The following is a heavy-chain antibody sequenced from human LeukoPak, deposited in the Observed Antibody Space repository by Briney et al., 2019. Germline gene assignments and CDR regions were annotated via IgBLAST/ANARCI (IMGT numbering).Heavy chain of an antibody. D-gene: IGHD6-19*01. V-gene: IGHV5-51*01. Sequence: GESLKISCKGSGYSFTSYWIGWVRQMHGKGLEWMGIIFPGDSDTRYSPSFQGQVTISADTSISTAYLQWSSLKASDTAMYYCAIAVAGTWGYFDYWGQGTLVTVSS. J-gene: IGHJ4*02. CDR3: AIAVAGTWGYFDY. CDR1: GYSFTSYW. CDR2: IFPGDSDT.